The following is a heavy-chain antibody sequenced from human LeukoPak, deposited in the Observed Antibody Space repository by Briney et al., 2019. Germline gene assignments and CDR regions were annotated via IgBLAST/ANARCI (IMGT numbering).Heavy chain of an antibody. J-gene: IGHJ5*02. Sequence: PSETLSLTCAVYGGSFSGYYWSWIRQPPGKGLEWIGEINHSGSTNYNPSLTSRVTISVDTSKNQCSLKLSSVTAADTAVYYCARGRAWRAGFDPWGQGTLVTVSS. D-gene: IGHD3-3*01. V-gene: IGHV4-34*01. CDR3: ARGRAWRAGFDP. CDR1: GGSFSGYY. CDR2: INHSGST.